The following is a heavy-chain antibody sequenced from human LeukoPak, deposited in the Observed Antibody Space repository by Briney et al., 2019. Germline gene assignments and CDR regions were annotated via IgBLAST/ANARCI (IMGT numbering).Heavy chain of an antibody. D-gene: IGHD3-3*01. CDR2: IYYSGST. Sequence: SETLSLTCAISGGSISGTPYYWGWIRQPPGKGLEWIWSIYYSGSTYYNPSLKSRLTISVDTSKNQFSLKLSSVTAADTAVYYCARASTIFGHFAYWGRGTLVTVSS. CDR3: ARASTIFGHFAY. V-gene: IGHV4-39*07. J-gene: IGHJ4*02. CDR1: GGSISGTPYY.